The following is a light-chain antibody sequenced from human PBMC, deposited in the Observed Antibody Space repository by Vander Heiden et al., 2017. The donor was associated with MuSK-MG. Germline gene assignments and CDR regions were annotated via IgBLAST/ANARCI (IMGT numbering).Light chain of an antibody. CDR1: QSISSW. V-gene: IGKV1-5*01. Sequence: DIKMTQSPSTLSASVGDRVTITCRASQSISSWLAWYQQKPGKAPKLLIYDASSLESGVPSRFSGSGSGTEFTLTISSLQPDDFATYYCQQENSYPFTFGHGTKVDIK. CDR2: DAS. J-gene: IGKJ3*01. CDR3: QQENSYPFT.